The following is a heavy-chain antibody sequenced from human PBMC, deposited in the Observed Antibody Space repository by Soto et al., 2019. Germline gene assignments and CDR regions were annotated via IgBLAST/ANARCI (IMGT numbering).Heavy chain of an antibody. CDR3: ARVGPYYYDSSGYYPSWGAFDI. CDR2: IYYSGST. J-gene: IGHJ3*02. D-gene: IGHD3-22*01. Sequence: SETLSLTCTVSGGSISSYYWSWIRQPPGKGLEWIGYIYYSGSTNYNPSLKSRVTISVDTSKNQFSLKLSSVTAADTAVYYCARVGPYYYDSSGYYPSWGAFDIWGQGTMVTVSS. CDR1: GGSISSYY. V-gene: IGHV4-59*01.